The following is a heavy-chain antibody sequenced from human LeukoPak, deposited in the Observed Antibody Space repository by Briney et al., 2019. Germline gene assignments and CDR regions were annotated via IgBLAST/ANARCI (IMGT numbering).Heavy chain of an antibody. D-gene: IGHD3-3*01. CDR3: VRLLDLDY. V-gene: IGHV3-74*01. CDR2: INTDGRST. Sequence: PGGSLRLPCAASGSTFSNYWMHWVRQAPGKGLEWVSRINTDGRSTDYADSVKGRFTISRDNAKNTLYLQMNSLRAEDTAVYYCVRLLDLDYWGQGTLVTVSS. CDR1: GSTFSNYW. J-gene: IGHJ4*02.